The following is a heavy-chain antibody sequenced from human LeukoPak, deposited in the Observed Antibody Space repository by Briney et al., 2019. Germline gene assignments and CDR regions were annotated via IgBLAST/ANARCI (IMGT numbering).Heavy chain of an antibody. V-gene: IGHV1-46*01. CDR1: GYTFTSYG. J-gene: IGHJ4*02. CDR3: ARATVTTAYFDY. CDR2: INPSGGST. D-gene: IGHD4-17*01. Sequence: GASVKVSCKASGYTFTSYGISWVRQAPGQGLEWMGIINPSGGSTSYAQKFQGRVTMTRDTSTSTVYMELSSLRSEDTAVYYCARATVTTAYFDYWGQGTLVTVSS.